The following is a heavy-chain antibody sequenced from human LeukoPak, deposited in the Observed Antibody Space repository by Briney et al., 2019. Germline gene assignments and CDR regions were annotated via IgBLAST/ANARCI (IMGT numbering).Heavy chain of an antibody. CDR3: AADARTNDTTGRFTY. J-gene: IGHJ4*02. D-gene: IGHD3-9*01. Sequence: GSSVKVSCKASGGTFSSYAISWVRQAPGQGLEWMGGIIPIFGTANYAQKFQGRVTITADESTSTAYMELSSLRSEDTAVYYCAADARTNDTTGRFTYWGQGTLVTVSS. CDR2: IIPIFGTA. CDR1: GGTFSSYA. V-gene: IGHV1-69*01.